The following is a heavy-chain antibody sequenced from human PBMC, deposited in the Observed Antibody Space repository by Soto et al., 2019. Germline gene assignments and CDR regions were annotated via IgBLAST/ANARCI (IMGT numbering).Heavy chain of an antibody. CDR3: ARADGYNVHPDCPFDY. V-gene: IGHV1-8*01. Sequence: ASVEVSCKASGYTFTSYYINWVRQATGQGLEWMGWMNPNSGNTGYAQKFQGRVTMTRNTSISTAYMELSSLRSEDTAVYYCARADGYNVHPDCPFDYWGQGTLVTVSS. CDR2: MNPNSGNT. CDR1: GYTFTSYY. J-gene: IGHJ4*02. D-gene: IGHD1-1*01.